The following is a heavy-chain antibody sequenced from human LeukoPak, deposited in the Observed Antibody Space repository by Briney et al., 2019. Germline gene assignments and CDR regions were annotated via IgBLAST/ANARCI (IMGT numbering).Heavy chain of an antibody. CDR2: TYYRSKWYN. V-gene: IGHV6-1*01. D-gene: IGHD3-9*01. CDR3: ARGRKLRYFDWPTGWVHAFDI. J-gene: IGHJ3*02. Sequence: SQTLSLTCAISGDSVSSNSAAWNWIRQSPSRGLEWLGRTYYRSKWYNDYAVSVKSRITINPDTSKNQFSLQLNSVTPEDTAVYYCARGRKLRYFDWPTGWVHAFDIWGQGTMVTVSS. CDR1: GDSVSSNSAA.